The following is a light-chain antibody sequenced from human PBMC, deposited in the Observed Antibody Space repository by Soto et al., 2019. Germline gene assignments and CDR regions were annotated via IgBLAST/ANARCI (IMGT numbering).Light chain of an antibody. CDR2: QDS. Sequence: SSELTQPPSVSVSPGQTASITCSGDKLGDKYACWYQQKPGQSPVLVIYQDSKRPSGIPERFSGSNSGNTATLTISGTQAMDEADYYCQAWDSFAWVFGGGTKLTVL. V-gene: IGLV3-1*01. CDR1: KLGDKY. CDR3: QAWDSFAWV. J-gene: IGLJ3*02.